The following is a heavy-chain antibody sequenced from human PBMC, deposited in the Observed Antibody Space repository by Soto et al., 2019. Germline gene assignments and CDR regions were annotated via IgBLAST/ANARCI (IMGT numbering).Heavy chain of an antibody. CDR1: GFSLSTSGVG. CDR3: AHSSYYYDSSGRRSEYFQH. D-gene: IGHD3-22*01. CDR2: IYWDDDK. J-gene: IGHJ1*01. V-gene: IGHV2-5*02. Sequence: SGPTLVNPTQTLTLTCTFSGFSLSTSGVGVGWIRQPPGKALEWLALIYWDDDKRYSPSLKSRLTITKDTSKNQVVLTMTNMDPVDTATYYCAHSSYYYDSSGRRSEYFQHWGQGTLVTVSS.